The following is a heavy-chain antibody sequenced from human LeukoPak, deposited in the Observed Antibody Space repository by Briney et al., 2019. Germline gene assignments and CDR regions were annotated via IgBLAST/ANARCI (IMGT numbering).Heavy chain of an antibody. J-gene: IGHJ4*02. CDR1: GFTFRSHA. D-gene: IGHD3-16*02. V-gene: IGHV3-23*01. Sequence: GGSLRLSCVGSGFTFRSHAMSWVRQAPEKGLEFVSGIYENGGTTYYADSVKGRFSISRDNSKNTLYLQMNSLRAEDTAVYYCAKGGITFGGVIVTQTFDYWGQGTLVTVSS. CDR2: IYENGGTT. CDR3: AKGGITFGGVIVTQTFDY.